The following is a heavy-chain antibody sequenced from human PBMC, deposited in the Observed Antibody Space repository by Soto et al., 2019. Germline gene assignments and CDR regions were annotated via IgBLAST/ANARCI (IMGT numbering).Heavy chain of an antibody. V-gene: IGHV4-59*01. CDR3: SRGGTMVRGVIVRANYYYYGMDV. J-gene: IGHJ6*02. CDR1: GGSISSYY. D-gene: IGHD3-10*01. CDR2: IYYSGST. Sequence: QVQLQESGPGLVKPSETLSLTCTVSGGSISSYYWSWIRQPPGKGLEWIGYIYYSGSTNYNPSLKSRVTISVDTSKNQFSLKLSSVTAADTAVYYCSRGGTMVRGVIVRANYYYYGMDVWGPWTTVTVSS.